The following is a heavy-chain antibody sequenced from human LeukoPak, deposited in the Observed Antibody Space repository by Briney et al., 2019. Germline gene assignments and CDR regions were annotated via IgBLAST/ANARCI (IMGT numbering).Heavy chain of an antibody. CDR1: GGSIYSYY. J-gene: IGHJ4*02. V-gene: IGHV4-39*07. CDR3: AKTQIDVYCSGGSCFDFDY. D-gene: IGHD2-15*01. CDR2: IYYSGST. Sequence: PSETLSLTCTVSGGSIYSYYWGWIRQPPGKGLEWIGSIYYSGSTYYNPSLKSRVTISVDTSKNQFSLKLSSVTAADTAVYYCAKTQIDVYCSGGSCFDFDYWGQGTLVTVSS.